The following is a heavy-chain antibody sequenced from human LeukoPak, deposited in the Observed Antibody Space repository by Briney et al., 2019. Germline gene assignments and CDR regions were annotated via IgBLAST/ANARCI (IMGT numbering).Heavy chain of an antibody. J-gene: IGHJ4*02. CDR1: GFTFSSYS. CDR3: ARGGGYSYGYVDY. V-gene: IGHV3-21*01. CDR2: ISSSSSYI. Sequence: GGSLRLSCAASGFTFSSYSMNWVRQAPGKGLEWVSSISSSSSYIYYVDSVKGRFTISRDNAKNSLYLQMNSLRAEDTAVYYCARGGGYSYGYVDYWGQGPLVTVPS. D-gene: IGHD5-18*01.